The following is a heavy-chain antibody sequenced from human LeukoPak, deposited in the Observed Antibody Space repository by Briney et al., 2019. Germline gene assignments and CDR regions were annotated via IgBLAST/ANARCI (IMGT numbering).Heavy chain of an antibody. V-gene: IGHV4-61*02. D-gene: IGHD3-22*01. CDR1: GGSISSGSYY. CDR3: ARVGYYDSSGYYYVGNAFDI. J-gene: IGHJ3*02. Sequence: PSETLSLTCTVSGGSISSGSYYWSWIRQPAGKGLEWIGRIYTSGSTNYNPSLKSRVHISVDTSKNQFSLKLSSVTAADTAVYYCARVGYYDSSGYYYVGNAFDIWGQGTMVTVSS. CDR2: IYTSGST.